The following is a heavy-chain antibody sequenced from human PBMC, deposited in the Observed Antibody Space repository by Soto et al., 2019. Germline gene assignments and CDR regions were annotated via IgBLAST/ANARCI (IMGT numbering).Heavy chain of an antibody. CDR3: ARGSEDIVVVPAARAWGFGP. CDR1: GGTFSSYA. D-gene: IGHD2-2*01. Sequence: QVQLVQSGAEVKKPGSSVKVSCKASGGTFSSYAISWVRQAPGQGLEWMGGIIPIFGTANYAQKFQGRVTITADEFKSTAYMELSSLRSEDTAVYYCARGSEDIVVVPAARAWGFGPWGQGTLVTVSS. V-gene: IGHV1-69*01. CDR2: IIPIFGTA. J-gene: IGHJ5*02.